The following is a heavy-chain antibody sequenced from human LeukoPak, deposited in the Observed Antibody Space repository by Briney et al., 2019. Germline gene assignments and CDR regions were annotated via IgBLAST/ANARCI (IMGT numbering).Heavy chain of an antibody. CDR2: ISGSGGRT. V-gene: IGHV3-23*01. CDR1: GFTFSNFA. J-gene: IGHJ2*01. CDR3: AKDWTGTKPFDL. D-gene: IGHD3/OR15-3a*01. Sequence: PGGSLRLSCAASGFTFSNFAMSWVRQASGKGLEWVSSISGSGGRTYYADSVKGRFTISRDNSKNTLYLQMNSLRAEDTAVYYCAKDWTGTKPFDLWGRGTLVTVSS.